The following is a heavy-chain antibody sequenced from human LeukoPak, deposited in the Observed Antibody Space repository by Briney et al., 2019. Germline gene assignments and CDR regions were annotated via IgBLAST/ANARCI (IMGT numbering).Heavy chain of an antibody. CDR1: GFTFSSYG. CDR3: AKGSGWATINYFDY. Sequence: GGSLRLSSAASGFTFSSYGMHWVRQAPGKGLEWVAFIRYDGSNKYYADSVKGRFTISRDNSKNTLYLQMNSLRAEDTAVYYCAKGSGWATINYFDYWGQGTLVTVSS. D-gene: IGHD5-24*01. V-gene: IGHV3-30*02. J-gene: IGHJ4*02. CDR2: IRYDGSNK.